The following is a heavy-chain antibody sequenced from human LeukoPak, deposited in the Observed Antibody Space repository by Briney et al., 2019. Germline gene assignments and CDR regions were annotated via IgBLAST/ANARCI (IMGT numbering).Heavy chain of an antibody. J-gene: IGHJ3*02. CDR2: IKQDGSEK. D-gene: IGHD3-22*01. V-gene: IGHV3-7*03. CDR3: ARATSAYYYPDAFDI. CDR1: GFTLSNSW. Sequence: GGSLRLSCVVSGFTLSNSWLSWVRQAPGKGLEWVANIKQDGSEKYYVDSVKGRFTISRDNAKNSLYLQMSSLRAEDTAVYYCARATSAYYYPDAFDIWGQGTMVTVSS.